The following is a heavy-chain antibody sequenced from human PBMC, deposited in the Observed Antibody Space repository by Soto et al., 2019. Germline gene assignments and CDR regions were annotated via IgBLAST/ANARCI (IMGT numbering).Heavy chain of an antibody. CDR1: GFSLSTSGVG. Sequence: QITLKESGPTLVKPTQTLTLTGTFSGFSLSTSGVGVNWIRQPPGKALEWLALVYWDDDKYYSPSLKSRLTITKDTSKNQGVLTMTNMDRVATATSFCAHSYIEQKLEFDFWGPGTMVTVSS. J-gene: IGHJ4*02. D-gene: IGHD1-1*01. CDR3: AHSYIEQKLEFDF. CDR2: VYWDDDK. V-gene: IGHV2-5*02.